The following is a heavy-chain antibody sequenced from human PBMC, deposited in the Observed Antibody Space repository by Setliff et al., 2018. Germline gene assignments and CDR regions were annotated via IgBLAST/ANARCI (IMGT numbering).Heavy chain of an antibody. CDR1: GYTFTSYY. D-gene: IGHD3-22*01. Sequence: GASVKVSCKASGYTFTSYYMHWVRQAPGQGLEWMGIINPSGGSTSYAQKFQGRVTMTRDTSTSTVYMELSSLRSEDTAVYYCLRDDRSRNVYYPGAYWGQGTLVTVSS. CDR2: INPSGGST. J-gene: IGHJ1*01. V-gene: IGHV1-46*01. CDR3: LRDDRSRNVYYPGAY.